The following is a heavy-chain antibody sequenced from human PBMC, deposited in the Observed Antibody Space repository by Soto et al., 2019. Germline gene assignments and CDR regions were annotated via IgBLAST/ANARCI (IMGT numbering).Heavy chain of an antibody. V-gene: IGHV4-4*02. D-gene: IGHD1-26*01. CDR1: GGSISSFNW. Sequence: SETLSLTCAISGGSISSFNWWSWVRQPPGKGLEWIGQIYLGGSPTYIPSLSGRVTMSVDRSRNHFSLTLTSVTAADTAVYYCVRNGIGKGFDYWGQGTLVTVSS. CDR3: VRNGIGKGFDY. CDR2: IYLGGSP. J-gene: IGHJ4*02.